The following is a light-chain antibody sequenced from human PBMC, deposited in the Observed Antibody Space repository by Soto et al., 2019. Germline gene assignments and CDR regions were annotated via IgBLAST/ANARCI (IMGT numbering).Light chain of an antibody. CDR3: CSYAGSSTYV. CDR1: SRVVGSYNL. CDR2: EVS. Sequence: QSVLTQPASVSGSPGQSITISCTGTSRVVGSYNLVSWYQQHPGKAPKLMIYEVSKRPSGVSNRFSGSKSGNTASLTISGLQAEDEADYYCCSYAGSSTYVFGTGTXVTVL. J-gene: IGLJ1*01. V-gene: IGLV2-23*02.